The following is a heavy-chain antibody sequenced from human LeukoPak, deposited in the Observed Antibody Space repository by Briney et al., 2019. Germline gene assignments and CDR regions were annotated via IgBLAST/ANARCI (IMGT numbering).Heavy chain of an antibody. Sequence: GGSLRLSCAASGFTFSSYWMSWVRQAPGKGLEWVANINQDGSEKDNVDSVKGGFTISRDNSRDNSKNTLYLQMNSLRAEDTAVYFCAKVVSGYYYDSSGYYSLQFDYWGQGTLVTVSS. J-gene: IGHJ4*02. CDR3: AKVVSGYYYDSSGYYSLQFDY. D-gene: IGHD3-22*01. CDR1: GFTFSSYW. V-gene: IGHV3-7*03. CDR2: INQDGSEK.